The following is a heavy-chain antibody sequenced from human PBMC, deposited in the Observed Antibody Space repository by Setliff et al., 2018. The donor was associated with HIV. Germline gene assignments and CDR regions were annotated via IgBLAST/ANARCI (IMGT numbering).Heavy chain of an antibody. CDR3: ARGPFRAHPLGGYPDY. V-gene: IGHV1-3*01. J-gene: IGHJ4*02. CDR1: GYTFTSYT. D-gene: IGHD3-16*02. CDR2: INAGNGVT. Sequence: ASVKVSCKASGYTFTSYTMNWVRQAPGQRLEWMGWINAGNGVTKFSQKFQDRVTITRDTSANTAYLELTSLRSEDTAVYYCARGPFRAHPLGGYPDYWGQGTLVTVSS.